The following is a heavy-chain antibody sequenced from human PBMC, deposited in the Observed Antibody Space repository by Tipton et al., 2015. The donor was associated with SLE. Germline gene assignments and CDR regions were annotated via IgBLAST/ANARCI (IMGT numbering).Heavy chain of an antibody. V-gene: IGHV3-30*04. CDR1: GFTFSSYA. CDR3: AAELVDAFEF. Sequence: SLRLSCAASGFTFSSYAMHWVRQAPGKGLEWVAVISYDGSNKYYADSVKGRFTISRDNSKNTLYLQMNSLRAEDTAVYYCAAELVDAFEFWGQGTKVTVSS. J-gene: IGHJ3*01. D-gene: IGHD6-13*01. CDR2: ISYDGSNK.